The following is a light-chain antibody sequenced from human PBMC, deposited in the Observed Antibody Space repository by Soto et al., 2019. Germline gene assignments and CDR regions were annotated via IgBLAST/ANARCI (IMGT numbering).Light chain of an antibody. CDR1: QSVSSY. CDR2: DAS. J-gene: IGKJ4*01. V-gene: IGKV3-11*01. Sequence: EIVLTQSPANLSLSPGERAALSCRASQSVSSYLAWYQQKPGQAPMLLIYDASKRATGIPARFSGSGSGTDFTLTISSLEPEDFAVYFCQQRSNWPSTFGGGTKVEI. CDR3: QQRSNWPST.